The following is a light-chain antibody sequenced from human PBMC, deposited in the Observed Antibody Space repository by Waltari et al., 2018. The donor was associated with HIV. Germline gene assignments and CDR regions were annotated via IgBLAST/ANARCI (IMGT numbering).Light chain of an antibody. CDR1: HPNIGSHN. J-gene: IGLJ3*02. CDR2: LND. Sequence: QSVLTPPPSASGSPGQRVTLPCSGSHPNIGSHNVHRYQQPPGAAPKPLISLNDQRPSGVPDRFSGSKSGTSASLVISGLRSEDEADYFCSVWDDSLAGWMFGGGTRLTVL. CDR3: SVWDDSLAGWM. V-gene: IGLV1-47*01.